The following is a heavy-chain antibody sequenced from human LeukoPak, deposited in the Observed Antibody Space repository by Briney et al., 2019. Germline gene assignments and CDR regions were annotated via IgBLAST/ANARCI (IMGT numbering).Heavy chain of an antibody. CDR2: FSGRGT. CDR1: GFTFSNYA. Sequence: GGSLRLSCAASGFTFSNYAMTWVRQAPGKGLEWVSGFSGRGTFYAESVGGRFTISRDNSKNTLFLQMNSLRGDDTAVYYCAKELAAADNPAFDYWGQGILVTVSP. V-gene: IGHV3-23*01. CDR3: AKELAAADNPAFDY. D-gene: IGHD6-13*01. J-gene: IGHJ4*02.